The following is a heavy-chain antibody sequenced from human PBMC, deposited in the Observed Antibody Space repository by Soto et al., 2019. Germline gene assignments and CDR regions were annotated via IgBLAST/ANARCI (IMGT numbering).Heavy chain of an antibody. V-gene: IGHV1-3*04. CDR2: INTANDDT. CDR3: ARYEGVACGN. D-gene: IGHD2-21*01. J-gene: IGHJ4*02. Sequence: QVQLVQSGAEVKKPGASVKVSCRASGYTFSSSPLHWVRQAPGQRPEWMGWINTANDDTKYSQKFQDRVTLTRDTSASTAYMEVSSLTPEDTAVYYCARYEGVACGNWGQGTLVTVSS. CDR1: GYTFSSSP.